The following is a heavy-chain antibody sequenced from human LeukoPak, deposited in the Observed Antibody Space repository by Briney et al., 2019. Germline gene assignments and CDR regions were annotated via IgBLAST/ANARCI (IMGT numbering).Heavy chain of an antibody. CDR1: GYSISSGYY. J-gene: IGHJ4*02. D-gene: IGHD3-3*01. CDR2: IYHSGST. CDR3: ARESQAYYDLDY. V-gene: IGHV4-38-2*02. Sequence: SETLSLTCAVSGYSISSGYYWGWIRQPPGKGLEWIGSIYHSGSTYYNPSLKSRVTISVDTSKNQFSLKLSSVTAADTAVYYCARESQAYYDLDYWGQRTLVTVSS.